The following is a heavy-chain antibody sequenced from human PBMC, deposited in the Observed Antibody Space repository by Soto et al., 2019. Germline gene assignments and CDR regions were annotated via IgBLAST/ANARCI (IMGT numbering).Heavy chain of an antibody. V-gene: IGHV1-2*02. CDR1: GYTFAGYY. CDR3: AREGSGWSPLDY. J-gene: IGHJ4*02. CDR2: INPNSGGT. Sequence: EASVKVSCKASGYTFAGYYMHWVRQAPGQGLEWMGWINPNSGGTNYAQKFQGRVTMTRDTSISTAYMELSRLRSDDTAVYYCAREGSGWSPLDYWGQGTLVTVSS. D-gene: IGHD6-19*01.